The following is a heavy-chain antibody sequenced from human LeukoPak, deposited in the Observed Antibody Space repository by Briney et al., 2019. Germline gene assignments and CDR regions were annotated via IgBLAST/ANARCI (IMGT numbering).Heavy chain of an antibody. CDR3: SSSTYYYGAGSYYSFDG. J-gene: IGHJ4*02. V-gene: IGHV1-69*13. D-gene: IGHD3-10*01. CDR1: GGTFSSYA. Sequence: GASVKVSCKASGGTFSSYAISWVRQAPGQGLEWMGGIIPIFGTANYAQKFQGRVTITAGESTCADYLELSSLRSEGTAVYYCSSSTYYYGAGSYYSFDGWGRGTVVTVSS. CDR2: IIPIFGTA.